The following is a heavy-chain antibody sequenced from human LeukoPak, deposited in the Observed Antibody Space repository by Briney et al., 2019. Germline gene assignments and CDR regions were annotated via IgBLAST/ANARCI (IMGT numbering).Heavy chain of an antibody. CDR3: ARDYKYAFDN. CDR1: GFTFSDYS. D-gene: IGHD5-24*01. J-gene: IGHJ4*02. V-gene: IGHV3-48*01. CDR2: IGIDSGNT. Sequence: GGSLRLSCAASGFTFSDYSMNWVRQAPGKELEWISYIGIDSGNTNYADSVKGRFTISGDKAKNSLYLQMNSLRVEDTAVDYCARDYKYAFDNWGQGTLVTVSS.